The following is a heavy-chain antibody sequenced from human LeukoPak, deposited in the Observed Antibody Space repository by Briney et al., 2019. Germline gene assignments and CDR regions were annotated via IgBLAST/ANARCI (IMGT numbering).Heavy chain of an antibody. V-gene: IGHV4-39*02. Sequence: SETLSLTCTVSGVSISSSSDFWGWIRQPPGKGLDWIGSIYYGGSAYYNEPLKSRVTISLDTSKNQISLQLSSVTAADTAVYYCARVYYYDSSGPGPSQKVFDYWGQGTLVTVSS. CDR1: GVSISSSSDF. D-gene: IGHD3-22*01. J-gene: IGHJ4*02. CDR3: ARVYYYDSSGPGPSQKVFDY. CDR2: IYYGGSA.